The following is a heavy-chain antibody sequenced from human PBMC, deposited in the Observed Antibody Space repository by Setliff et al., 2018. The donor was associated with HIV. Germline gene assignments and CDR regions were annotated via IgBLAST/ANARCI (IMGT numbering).Heavy chain of an antibody. CDR2: VSPYNGHT. CDR1: GYSFTTSG. D-gene: IGHD6-13*01. J-gene: IGHJ4*02. Sequence: ASVKVSCKASGYSFTTSGVSWVRQAPGQGLEWMGWVSPYNGHTNYAQKLQGRVTMTTDTSTNTASMELRRLRSNDTAVYYCVTSEPYNSSPFHWGQGTLVTVSS. CDR3: VTSEPYNSSPFH. V-gene: IGHV1-18*01.